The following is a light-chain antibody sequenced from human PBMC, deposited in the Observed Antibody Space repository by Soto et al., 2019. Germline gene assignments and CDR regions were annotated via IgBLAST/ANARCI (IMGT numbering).Light chain of an antibody. V-gene: IGLV2-14*01. CDR1: SSDIGRYSY. J-gene: IGLJ2*01. CDR2: EVS. Sequence: QSALTQPASVSGSPGQSIAIFCTGTSSDIGRYSYVSWYQQHPGKAPKLIIYEVSYRPSGVSTRFSGSKSDNTDSLTISGLQAEDEADYFCSSYSNTSSPHVLFGGGTKVTVL. CDR3: SSYSNTSSPHVL.